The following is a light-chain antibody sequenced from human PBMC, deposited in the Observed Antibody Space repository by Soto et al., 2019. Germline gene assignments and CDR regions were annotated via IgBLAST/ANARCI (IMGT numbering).Light chain of an antibody. CDR3: QQSYSTST. CDR2: GAS. CDR1: QSISSNY. V-gene: IGKV3-20*01. J-gene: IGKJ1*01. Sequence: EIVMTQSPGTLSLSPWERATLSCRASQSISSNYLAWYQQKPGQAPRLLIHGASNRATGIPDRFSGSGSGANFTLTISSLQPEDFATYYCQQSYSTSTFGQGTKVDIK.